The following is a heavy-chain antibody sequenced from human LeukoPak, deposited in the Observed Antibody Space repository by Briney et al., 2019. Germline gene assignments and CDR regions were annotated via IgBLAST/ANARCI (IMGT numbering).Heavy chain of an antibody. CDR3: ARAPQITIFGVVTPSFDY. CDR1: GFTFNSYS. Sequence: GGSLRLSCAASGFTFNSYSMNWVRQAPGKGLEWVSSISSSSSSYISYADSVKGRFTISRDNAKNSLYLQMNSLRAEDTAVYYCARAPQITIFGVVTPSFDYWGQGTLVTVSS. J-gene: IGHJ4*02. V-gene: IGHV3-21*01. CDR2: ISSSSSSYI. D-gene: IGHD3-3*01.